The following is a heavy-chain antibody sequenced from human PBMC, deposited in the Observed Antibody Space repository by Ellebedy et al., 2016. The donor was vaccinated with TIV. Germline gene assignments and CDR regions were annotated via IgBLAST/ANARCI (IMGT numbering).Heavy chain of an antibody. V-gene: IGHV3-30*03. CDR2: ISNDGRSK. D-gene: IGHD3-16*01. Sequence: GESLKISCAASGFTFSSYAMSWVHQAPGKGLEWVANISNDGRSKKHGDSVRGRFTISRDNSKSTLYLQMDSLRDDDTAVYYCAPGGTTKVKKGFGYWGQGTLVTVSS. CDR1: GFTFSSYA. J-gene: IGHJ4*02. CDR3: APGGTTKVKKGFGY.